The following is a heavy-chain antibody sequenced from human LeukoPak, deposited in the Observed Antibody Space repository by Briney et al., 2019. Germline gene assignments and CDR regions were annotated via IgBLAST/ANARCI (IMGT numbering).Heavy chain of an antibody. J-gene: IGHJ4*02. D-gene: IGHD6-6*01. Sequence: LWASVKVSCKASGYTFTGDYMHWVRQAPGQGLEWMGRINPNSGGTNYAQKFQGRVTMTRDTSISTAYMELSRLRSDDTAVYYCASWGSTGSSFDYWGQGTLVTVSS. V-gene: IGHV1-2*06. CDR3: ASWGSTGSSFDY. CDR1: GYTFTGDY. CDR2: INPNSGGT.